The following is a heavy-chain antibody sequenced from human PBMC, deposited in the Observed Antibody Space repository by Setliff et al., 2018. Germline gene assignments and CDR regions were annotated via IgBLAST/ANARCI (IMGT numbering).Heavy chain of an antibody. Sequence: SVKVSCKASGATFSSYGISWVRRAPGQGLEWMGGTIPMFGTTEYEQKFQGRLTIITDESTNTAFMQLSSLRSDDTAVYYCVREGVDSRSSTDYRYYMDVWGKGTTVTSP. D-gene: IGHD3-22*01. CDR1: GATFSSYG. CDR3: VREGVDSRSSTDYRYYMDV. J-gene: IGHJ6*03. CDR2: TIPMFGTT. V-gene: IGHV1-69*05.